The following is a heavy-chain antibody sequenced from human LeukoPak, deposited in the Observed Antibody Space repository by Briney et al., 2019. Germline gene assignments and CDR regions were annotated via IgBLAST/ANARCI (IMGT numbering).Heavy chain of an antibody. CDR2: IIPIFGTA. CDR3: ARERKGSGSYRYGMDV. D-gene: IGHD3-10*01. J-gene: IGHJ6*04. CDR1: GGTFSSYA. V-gene: IGHV1-69*13. Sequence: SVKVSCKASGGTFSSYAISWVRQAPGQGLEWMGGIIPIFGTANYAQKFQDRVTITADESTSTAYMELSSLRSEDTAVYYCARERKGSGSYRYGMDVWGKGTTVTVSS.